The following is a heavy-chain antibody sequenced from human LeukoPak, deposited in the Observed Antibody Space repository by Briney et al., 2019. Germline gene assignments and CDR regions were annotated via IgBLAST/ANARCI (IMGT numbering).Heavy chain of an antibody. D-gene: IGHD3-22*01. CDR3: ATDPPWYYDSSGYYGGAFDI. J-gene: IGHJ3*02. CDR2: IIPIFGTA. V-gene: IGHV1-69*06. CDR1: GGTFSSYA. Sequence: SVKVSRKASGGTFSSYAISWVRQAPGQGLEWMGGIIPIFGTANYAQKFQGRVTITADKSTSTAYMELSSLRSEDTAVYYCATDPPWYYDSSGYYGGAFDIWGQGTMVTVSS.